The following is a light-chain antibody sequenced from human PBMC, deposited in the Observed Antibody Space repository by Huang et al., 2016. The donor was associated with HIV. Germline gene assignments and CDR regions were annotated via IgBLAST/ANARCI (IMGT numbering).Light chain of an antibody. Sequence: EIVLTQSPATLSLSTGERATLSCRASQSVSRYLTWYQQKPGQAPRLLIYDGSERATGIPARFSGSGSGTGFTLTISSLEPEDFAVYYCQQRGNWPLMYTFGQGTKLEIK. J-gene: IGKJ2*01. CDR3: QQRGNWPLMYT. CDR1: QSVSRY. V-gene: IGKV3-11*01. CDR2: DGS.